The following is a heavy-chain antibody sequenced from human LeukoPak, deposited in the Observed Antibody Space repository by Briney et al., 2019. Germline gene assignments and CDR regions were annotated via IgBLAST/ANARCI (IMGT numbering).Heavy chain of an antibody. CDR2: ISGSGGST. Sequence: PGGSLRLSCAASGFTFSSYAMSWVRQAPGKGLEWVSAISGSGGSTYYADSVKGRFTISRDNSKNTLYLQMNSLRAEDTAVYYCANRYCSGASCYHFDYWGQGTLVTVSS. J-gene: IGHJ4*02. D-gene: IGHD2-15*01. CDR3: ANRYCSGASCYHFDY. V-gene: IGHV3-23*01. CDR1: GFTFSSYA.